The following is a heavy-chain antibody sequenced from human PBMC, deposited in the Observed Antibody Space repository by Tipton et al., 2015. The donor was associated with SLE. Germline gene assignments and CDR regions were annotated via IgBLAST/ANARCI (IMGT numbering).Heavy chain of an antibody. Sequence: SLRLSCAASGFTFSSYGMHWVRQAPGKGLEWVAVISYDGSNKYYADSVKGRFTISRDKSNTLFLQMSSLRAEDTALYYCARDESSQQLPGEIQYWGQGTLVIVSS. CDR3: ARDESSQQLPGEIQY. CDR1: GFTFSSYG. CDR2: ISYDGSNK. J-gene: IGHJ1*01. D-gene: IGHD6-13*01. V-gene: IGHV3-30*03.